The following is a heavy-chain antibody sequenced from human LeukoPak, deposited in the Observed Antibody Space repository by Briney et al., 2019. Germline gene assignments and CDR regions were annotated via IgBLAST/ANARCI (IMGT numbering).Heavy chain of an antibody. CDR2: IYTSGST. J-gene: IGHJ5*02. CDR1: GCSISSYY. V-gene: IGHV4-4*07. CDR3: ARDGSSGWSPWFDP. Sequence: PSETLSLTCIVSGCSISSYYWSWIRQPAGKGLEWIGRIYTSGSTNYNPSLKSRVTMSVDPSKNQFSLKLSSVTAAETAVYYCARDGSSGWSPWFDPWGQGTLVTVSS. D-gene: IGHD6-19*01.